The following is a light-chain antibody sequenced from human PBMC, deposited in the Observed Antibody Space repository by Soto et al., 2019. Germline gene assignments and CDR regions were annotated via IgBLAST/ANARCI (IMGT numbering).Light chain of an antibody. J-gene: IGKJ1*01. V-gene: IGKV3-15*01. CDR2: GAS. CDR3: QQYHDWLWT. CDR1: QSVSSN. Sequence: EIVLTQSPATLSLSPGEIATLSCSASQSVSSNLAWYQQKPGQAPRLLIYGASTRATGIPARFSGSGSGTEFTLTISSLQSEDFAVYYCQQYHDWLWTFGQGTKVDIK.